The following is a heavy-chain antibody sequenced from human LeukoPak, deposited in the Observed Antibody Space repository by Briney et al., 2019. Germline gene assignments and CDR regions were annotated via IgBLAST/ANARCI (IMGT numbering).Heavy chain of an antibody. CDR3: AKDGQWLVRYYYYMDV. CDR1: GFTFSSYG. J-gene: IGHJ6*03. Sequence: GGSLRLSCAASGFTFSSYGMGWVRQAPGKGLEWVSAISGSGGSTYYADSVKGRFTISRDNSKNTLYLQMNSLRAEDTAVYYCAKDGQWLVRYYYYMDVWGKGTTVTISS. CDR2: ISGSGGST. D-gene: IGHD6-19*01. V-gene: IGHV3-23*01.